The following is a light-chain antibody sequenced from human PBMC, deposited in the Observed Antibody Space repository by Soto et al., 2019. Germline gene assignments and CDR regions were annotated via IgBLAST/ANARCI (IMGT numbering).Light chain of an antibody. Sequence: DIQMTQSPSSLSASVGDRVTITCRAKESVSSYVNWYQQKPGKAPKLLIYAASSLQSGVPARFSGTVFVTDFTLIISGLQPEDFATYHCQQSYSKWTFGQGTKVEIK. CDR2: AAS. CDR3: QQSYSKWT. V-gene: IGKV1-39*01. CDR1: ESVSSY. J-gene: IGKJ1*01.